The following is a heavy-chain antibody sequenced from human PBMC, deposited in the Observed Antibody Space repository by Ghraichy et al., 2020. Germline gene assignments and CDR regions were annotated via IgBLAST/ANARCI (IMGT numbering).Heavy chain of an antibody. J-gene: IGHJ3*01. CDR2: ISISSTHI. D-gene: IGHD7-27*01. CDR1: GFTFSSYT. CDR3: ARDWGYAFDV. Sequence: AGSLRLSCAASGFTFSSYTMNWVRQAPGKGLEWVSSISISSTHIYYVDSVKGRFTISRDNAENSLYLQMTSLRAEDTAVYYCARDWGYAFDVWGQGTMVAVSS. V-gene: IGHV3-21*01.